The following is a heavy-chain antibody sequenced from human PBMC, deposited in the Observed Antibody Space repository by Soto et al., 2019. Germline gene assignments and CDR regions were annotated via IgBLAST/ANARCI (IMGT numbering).Heavy chain of an antibody. Sequence: QLQLVQSGPEVKKPGTSVKISCKASGFTFTNSAVQWLRQARGQRLEWIGWIVVDNGNTNYAQKFQERVSITRDMSTNPAFMELSSLSPEDTAVYFCAADPPGIKDFWGQGTLVTVSS. D-gene: IGHD3-10*01. CDR3: AADPPGIKDF. CDR1: GFTFTNSA. J-gene: IGHJ4*02. CDR2: IVVDNGNT. V-gene: IGHV1-58*01.